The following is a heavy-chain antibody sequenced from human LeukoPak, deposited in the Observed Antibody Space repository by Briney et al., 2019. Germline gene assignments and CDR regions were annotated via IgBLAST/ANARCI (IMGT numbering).Heavy chain of an antibody. CDR1: GYTFTSYG. CDR2: ISAYNGNT. J-gene: IGHJ6*02. CDR3: ARGTITMVRGVIISHYYYGTDV. D-gene: IGHD3-10*01. Sequence: GASVKVSCKASGYTFTSYGISWVRQAPGQGLEWMGWISAYNGNTNYAQKLQGRVTMTTDTSTSTAYMELRSLRSDDTAVYYCARGTITMVRGVIISHYYYGTDVWGQGTTVTVSS. V-gene: IGHV1-18*01.